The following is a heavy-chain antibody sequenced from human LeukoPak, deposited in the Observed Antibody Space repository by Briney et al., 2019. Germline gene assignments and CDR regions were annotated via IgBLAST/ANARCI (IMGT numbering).Heavy chain of an antibody. D-gene: IGHD3-22*01. Sequence: SGTLSLTCTVSGGSISSSSYYWGWIRQPPGKGLKWIGSIYYSGSTYYNPSLKSRVTISVDTSKNQFSLKLSSVTAADTAVYYCARTITMIVVVPYLGFDYWGQGTLVTVSS. CDR3: ARTITMIVVVPYLGFDY. CDR2: IYYSGST. J-gene: IGHJ4*02. CDR1: GGSISSSSYY. V-gene: IGHV4-39*01.